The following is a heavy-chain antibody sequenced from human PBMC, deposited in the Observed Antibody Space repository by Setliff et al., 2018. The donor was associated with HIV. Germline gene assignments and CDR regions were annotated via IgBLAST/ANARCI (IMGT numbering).Heavy chain of an antibody. CDR2: MNPNSGNT. D-gene: IGHD6-13*01. CDR1: GSTFSTYD. Sequence: ASVKVSCKPSGSTFSTYDINWVRQATGQGLEWMGWMNPNSGNTGYAQKFQGRVTMTRNTSISTAYMELSSLRSDDTAVYYCASSWSRIRYYGMDVWVQGTTVTVSS. J-gene: IGHJ6*02. CDR3: ASSWSRIRYYGMDV. V-gene: IGHV1-8*01.